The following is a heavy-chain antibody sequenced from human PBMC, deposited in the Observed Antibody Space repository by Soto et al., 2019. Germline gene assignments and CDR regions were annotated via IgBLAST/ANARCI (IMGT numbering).Heavy chain of an antibody. J-gene: IGHJ6*03. CDR1: GGSISSGGYY. D-gene: IGHD3-3*01. V-gene: IGHV4-31*03. Sequence: SETLSLTCTVSGGSISSGGYYWSWIRQHPGKGLEWIGYIYYSGSTYYNPSLKSRVTISVDTSKNQFSLKLSSVTAADTAVYYCASLGFWSGYDSGYSYYYTDVWGKGTTVTVSS. CDR3: ASLGFWSGYDSGYSYYYTDV. CDR2: IYYSGST.